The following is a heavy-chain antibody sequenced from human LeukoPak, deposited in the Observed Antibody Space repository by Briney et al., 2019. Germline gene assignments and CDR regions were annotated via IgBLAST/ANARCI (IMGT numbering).Heavy chain of an antibody. CDR3: AKDGGLIVGASYYFDY. D-gene: IGHD1-26*01. CDR2: ISYGGSNK. Sequence: PGGSLRLSCAASGFTFSSYGMHWVRQAPGKGLEGVAVISYGGSNKYYADSVKGRFTISRDNSKNTLYLQMNSLRAEDTAVYYCAKDGGLIVGASYYFDYWGQGTLVTVSS. V-gene: IGHV3-30*18. J-gene: IGHJ4*02. CDR1: GFTFSSYG.